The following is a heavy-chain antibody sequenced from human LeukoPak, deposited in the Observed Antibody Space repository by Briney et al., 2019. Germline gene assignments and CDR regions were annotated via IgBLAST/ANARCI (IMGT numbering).Heavy chain of an antibody. J-gene: IGHJ4*02. D-gene: IGHD3-3*01. CDR1: GFTFSSYG. CDR3: AKESDFWSGYYTEVGHY. Sequence: GGSLRLSCAASGFTFSSYGMHWVRQAPGKGLEWVSAISGSGGSTYYADSVKGRFTISRDNSKNTLYLQMNSLRAEDTAVYYCAKESDFWSGYYTEVGHYWGQGTLVTVSS. CDR2: ISGSGGST. V-gene: IGHV3-23*01.